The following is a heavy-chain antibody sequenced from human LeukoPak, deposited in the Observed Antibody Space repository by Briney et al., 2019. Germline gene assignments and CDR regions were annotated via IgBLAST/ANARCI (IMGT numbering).Heavy chain of an antibody. CDR2: IYYSGST. J-gene: IGHJ5*02. CDR1: GGSISSSSYY. Sequence: PSETLSLTCTVSGGSISSSSYYWGWIRQPPGKGLKWIGSIYYSGSTYYNPSLKSRVTISVDTSKNQFSLKLSSVTAADTAVYYCANDYGDENWFDPWGQGTLVTVSS. V-gene: IGHV4-39*01. CDR3: ANDYGDENWFDP. D-gene: IGHD4-17*01.